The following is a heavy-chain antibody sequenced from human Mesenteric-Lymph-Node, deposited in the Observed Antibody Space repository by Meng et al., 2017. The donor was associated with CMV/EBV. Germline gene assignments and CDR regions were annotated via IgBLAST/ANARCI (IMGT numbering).Heavy chain of an antibody. J-gene: IGHJ6*02. CDR3: ARDLGSGYYYYYGMDV. Sequence: ETLSLTCAASGFTFSSYWMSWVRQAPGKGLEWVANIKQDGSEKYYVDSVKGRFTISRDNAKNSLYLQMNSLRAEDTAVYYCARDLGSGYYYYYGMDVWGQGTTVTVSS. CDR1: GFTFSSYW. D-gene: IGHD3-3*01. V-gene: IGHV3-7*01. CDR2: IKQDGSEK.